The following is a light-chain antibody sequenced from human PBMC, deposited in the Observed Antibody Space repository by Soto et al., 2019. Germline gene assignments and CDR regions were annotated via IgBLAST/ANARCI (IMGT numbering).Light chain of an antibody. CDR1: QGISSN. J-gene: IGKJ5*01. Sequence: EIVMTQSPATLSVSPGERVTLSCRASQGISSNLAWYQQKPGQAPSLLMYGTSTMPTGIPARFSGSGSGTDFTLTISSLQSEDFAVYYCQQYNTWSSITFGQGTRLEIK. CDR2: GTS. CDR3: QQYNTWSSIT. V-gene: IGKV3-15*01.